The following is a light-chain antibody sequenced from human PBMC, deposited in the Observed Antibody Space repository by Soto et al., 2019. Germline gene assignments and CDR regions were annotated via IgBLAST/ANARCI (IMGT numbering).Light chain of an antibody. CDR3: QQYGSLSWT. CDR1: QSVSSSY. Sequence: EIVLSQSPCTLSLSPGERATLSCRASQSVSSSYLAWYQQKPGQAPRLLIYGASTRATGVPDRFSGSGSGTDFTLTISRLEPEDFAVYHCQQYGSLSWTFGQGTKV. J-gene: IGKJ1*01. V-gene: IGKV3-20*01. CDR2: GAS.